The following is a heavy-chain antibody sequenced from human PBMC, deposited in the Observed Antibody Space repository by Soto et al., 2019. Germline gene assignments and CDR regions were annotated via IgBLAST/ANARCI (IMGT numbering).Heavy chain of an antibody. D-gene: IGHD6-25*01. V-gene: IGHV3-33*01. CDR3: ARRQIPPPTRGAANARGGMDV. J-gene: IGHJ6*02. Sequence: QVQLVESEGGGVQPGRSLRLSCAASGFTFNNYGMHWVRQASGKGLEWLAVIWNDGSNSSYANSVKGRFTISRDNSKNTLYLQMSSLRAEDTAVYYCARRQIPPPTRGAANARGGMDVWGQGTTVTVSS. CDR1: GFTFNNYG. CDR2: IWNDGSNS.